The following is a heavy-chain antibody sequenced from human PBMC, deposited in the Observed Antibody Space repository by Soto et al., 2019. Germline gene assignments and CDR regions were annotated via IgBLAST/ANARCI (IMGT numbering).Heavy chain of an antibody. V-gene: IGHV4-59*01. CDR1: GGSISSYY. CDR3: ARTPLDDYFDY. Sequence: KSSETLSLTCTVSGGSISSYYWSWIRQPPGKGLEWIGYIYYSGSTNYNPSLKSRVTISVDTSKNQFSLKLSSVTAADTAVYYRARTPLDDYFDYWGQGTLVTSPQ. CDR2: IYYSGST. J-gene: IGHJ4*02.